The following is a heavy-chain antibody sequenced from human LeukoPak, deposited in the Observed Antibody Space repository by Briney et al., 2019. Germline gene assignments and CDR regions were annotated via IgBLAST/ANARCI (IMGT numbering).Heavy chain of an antibody. Sequence: ASVKVSCKASGYTFTAYYMHWVRQAPGQGLEWMGWINPNTGDTNSAQKFQGRVTMTRDTSISTAYMELSRLRSDDTAVYYCARDQFTIFGVVIITLFDYWGQGTLVTVSS. CDR3: ARDQFTIFGVVIITLFDY. J-gene: IGHJ4*02. V-gene: IGHV1-2*02. CDR1: GYTFTAYY. D-gene: IGHD3-3*01. CDR2: INPNTGDT.